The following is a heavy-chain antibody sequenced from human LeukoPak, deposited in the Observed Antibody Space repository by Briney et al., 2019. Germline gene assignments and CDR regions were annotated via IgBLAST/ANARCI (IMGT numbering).Heavy chain of an antibody. D-gene: IGHD2-2*01. CDR2: IYYSGST. CDR1: GGSISSSTTYY. J-gene: IGHJ5*02. CDR3: ARGNAYCSSTSCSENWFDP. V-gene: IGHV4-39*07. Sequence: PSETLSLTCTVSGGSISSSTTYYWGWIRQPPGTGLEWIGSIYYSGSTYYNPSLKSRVTISVDTSKNQFSLKLSSVTAADTAVYYCARGNAYCSSTSCSENWFDPWGQGTLVTVSS.